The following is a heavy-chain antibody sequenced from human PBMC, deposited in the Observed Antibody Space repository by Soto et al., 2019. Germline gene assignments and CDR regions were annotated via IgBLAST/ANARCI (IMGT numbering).Heavy chain of an antibody. CDR2: INPNSGGT. V-gene: IGHV1-2*04. CDR1: GYTFTGYY. J-gene: IGHJ6*03. CDR3: ARTTVTASYYYMDV. D-gene: IGHD4-17*01. Sequence: ASVKVSCKASGYTFTGYYMHWVRQAPGQGLEWMGWINPNSGGTNYAQKFQGWVTMTRDTSTSTANMELTSLRSDDTALYYCARTTVTASYYYMDVWGKGSTVTVSS.